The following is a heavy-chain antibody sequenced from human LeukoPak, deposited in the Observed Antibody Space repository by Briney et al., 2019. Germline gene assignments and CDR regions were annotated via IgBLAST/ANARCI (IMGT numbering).Heavy chain of an antibody. Sequence: KASETLSLTCTVSGGSISSGGYYWSWIRQPPGKGLEWIGYIYHSGSTYYNPSLKSRVTISVDRSKNQFSLKLSSVTAADTAVYYCASGDYTQDWFDPWGQGTLVTVSS. CDR1: GGSISSGGYY. CDR2: IYHSGST. CDR3: ASGDYTQDWFDP. V-gene: IGHV4-30-2*01. D-gene: IGHD4-17*01. J-gene: IGHJ5*02.